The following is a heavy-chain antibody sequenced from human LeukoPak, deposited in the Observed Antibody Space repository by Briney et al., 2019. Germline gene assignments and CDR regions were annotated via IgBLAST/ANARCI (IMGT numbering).Heavy chain of an antibody. CDR1: GGSISGSSYY. D-gene: IGHD3-10*01. Sequence: SETLSLTCTVSGGSISGSSYYWGWIRQPPGKGLEWIGSIYYSGNTYYNPSLKSRVTIFVDTAKNQFSLRLNSVTAADTAVYYCARQIGAPGFDYWGQGTLVTVSS. CDR2: IYYSGNT. V-gene: IGHV4-39*01. CDR3: ARQIGAPGFDY. J-gene: IGHJ4*02.